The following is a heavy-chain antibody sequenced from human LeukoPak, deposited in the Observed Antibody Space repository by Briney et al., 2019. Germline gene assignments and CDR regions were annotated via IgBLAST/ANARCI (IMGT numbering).Heavy chain of an antibody. V-gene: IGHV3-13*01. J-gene: IGHJ2*01. CDR1: GFTFSSSD. Sequence: GGSLRLSCAASGFTFSSSDMHWVRHAPGKGLEWVSAIGTGGDTYYEVSVKGRFTISRENAKNSLYLQMNSLRPGDTAVYYCGREGPTVGSKWENCYFDLWGRGTLVTVSS. CDR2: IGTGGDT. CDR3: GREGPTVGSKWENCYFDL. D-gene: IGHD1-26*01.